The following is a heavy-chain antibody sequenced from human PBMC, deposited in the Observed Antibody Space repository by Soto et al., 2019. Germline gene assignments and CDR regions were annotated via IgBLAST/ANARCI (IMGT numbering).Heavy chain of an antibody. D-gene: IGHD2-2*01. Sequence: QVQLVQSGAEVKKPGASVKVSCKASGYTFTNSDINWVRQAPGQGLEWMGWMNPDSGHAAYAQKFQGRVTLTTSTSTSTVYMEMRSLGSEDTAVYYCARVVPGAEAWFGPWGQGTLVTVSS. J-gene: IGHJ5*02. CDR2: MNPDSGHA. CDR3: ARVVPGAEAWFGP. V-gene: IGHV1-8*01. CDR1: GYTFTNSD.